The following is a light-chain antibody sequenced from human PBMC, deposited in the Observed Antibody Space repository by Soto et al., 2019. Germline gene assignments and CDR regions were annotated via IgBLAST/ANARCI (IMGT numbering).Light chain of an antibody. CDR3: QQTYSTPWT. CDR1: QNIESY. J-gene: IGKJ1*01. Sequence: DIQMTQSPSSLSASVGDRVTITCLASQNIESYLNWYQQRPGKAPKLLIHDASSLQSGVPSRFSGSGSGTDFALTINSLQPEDFATIYCQQTYSTPWTFGQGTKVEIK. V-gene: IGKV1-39*01. CDR2: DAS.